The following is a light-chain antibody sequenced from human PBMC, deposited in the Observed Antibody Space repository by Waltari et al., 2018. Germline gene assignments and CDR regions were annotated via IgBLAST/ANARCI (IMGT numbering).Light chain of an antibody. V-gene: IGLV2-14*01. CDR2: EVS. CDR1: DRDVGPYDF. CDR3: SSYTTSSAPGV. Sequence: QSALTQPASVSGSPGQSITISCSGTDRDVGPYDFVPCHQQHTGKAPHLIIYEVSHRPSGISNRFSASKSGNTASLTISGLQAEDEADYYCSSYTTSSAPGVFGTGTRVTVL. J-gene: IGLJ1*01.